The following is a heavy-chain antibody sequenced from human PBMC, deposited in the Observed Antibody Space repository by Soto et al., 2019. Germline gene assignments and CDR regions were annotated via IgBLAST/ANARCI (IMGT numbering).Heavy chain of an antibody. CDR1: GYTFTSYG. CDR2: ISAYNGNT. J-gene: IGHJ4*02. V-gene: IGHV1-18*01. D-gene: IGHD3-16*02. Sequence: QVQLVQSGAEVKKPGASVKVSYKASGYTFTSYGISWVRQAPGQGLEWMGWISAYNGNTNYAQKLQGRVTMTTDTSTSTAYMELRSLRSDDTAVYYCARDQMITFGGVIVIPPDYWGQGTLVTVSS. CDR3: ARDQMITFGGVIVIPPDY.